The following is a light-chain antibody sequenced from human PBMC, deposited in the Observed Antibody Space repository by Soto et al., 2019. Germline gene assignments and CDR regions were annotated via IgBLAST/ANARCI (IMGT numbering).Light chain of an antibody. J-gene: IGKJ1*01. CDR3: QQYGGSPRT. V-gene: IGKV3-20*01. Sequence: EIVMTQSPATLSVSPGARAPLSCRASQSVGSNLAWCQQKPGQAPRLLIYGASSRATGIPDRFSGSGSGTDFTLTISRLEPEDFAVYYCQQYGGSPRTFGQGTKVDIK. CDR1: QSVGSN. CDR2: GAS.